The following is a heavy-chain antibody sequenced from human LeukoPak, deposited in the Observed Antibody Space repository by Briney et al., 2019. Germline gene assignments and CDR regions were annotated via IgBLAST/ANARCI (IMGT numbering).Heavy chain of an antibody. Sequence: ASVKVSCKASGYTFAGYYMHWVRQAPGQGLEWMGWINPNSGGTNCAQKFQGRVTMTRDTSISTAYMELSRLRSDDTAVYYCARGPGGWYGSYWFDPWGQGTLVTVSS. CDR3: ARGPGGWYGSYWFDP. CDR1: GYTFAGYY. CDR2: INPNSGGT. V-gene: IGHV1-2*02. D-gene: IGHD6-19*01. J-gene: IGHJ5*02.